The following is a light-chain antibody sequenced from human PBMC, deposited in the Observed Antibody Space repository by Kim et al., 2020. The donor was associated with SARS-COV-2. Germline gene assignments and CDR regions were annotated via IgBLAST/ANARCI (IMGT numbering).Light chain of an antibody. Sequence: EIVLTQSPGTLSLSPGERATLSCRASQSVSSNYLAWYQQKPGQAPRLLIYAASSRATGIPDRFSGSGSGTDFTLTISRLEPEDFAVYYCQQYHSSPLTFGGGTKVDIK. CDR2: AAS. V-gene: IGKV3-20*01. J-gene: IGKJ4*01. CDR1: QSVSSNY. CDR3: QQYHSSPLT.